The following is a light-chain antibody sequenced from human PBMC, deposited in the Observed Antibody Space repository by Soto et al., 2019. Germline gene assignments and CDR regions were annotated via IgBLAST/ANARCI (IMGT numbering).Light chain of an antibody. CDR3: QQRSNWPIT. V-gene: IGKV3-11*01. Sequence: EIVLTQSPGTLSLSPGERATLSCRASQRVSSYLAWYQQKPGQAPRLLIYDASNRATGIPARFSGSGSGTDFTLTISSLEPEDFAVYYCQQRSNWPITFGQGTLLEI. J-gene: IGKJ5*01. CDR2: DAS. CDR1: QRVSSY.